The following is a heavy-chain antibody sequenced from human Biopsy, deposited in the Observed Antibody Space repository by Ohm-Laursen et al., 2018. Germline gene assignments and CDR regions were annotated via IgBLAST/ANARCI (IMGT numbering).Heavy chain of an antibody. V-gene: IGHV1-46*01. J-gene: IGHJ4*02. CDR2: INPRSGST. CDR3: AADINVWNVNY. CDR1: GYNFPTHY. D-gene: IGHD1-1*01. Sequence: ASVKVSCKASGYNFPTHYMHWVRQAPGQGLEWMAMINPRSGSTFYAQKFQDRVTMTRDTSTSTVYMELSGLRSEDTAVYFCAADINVWNVNYWGQGTQVTVSS.